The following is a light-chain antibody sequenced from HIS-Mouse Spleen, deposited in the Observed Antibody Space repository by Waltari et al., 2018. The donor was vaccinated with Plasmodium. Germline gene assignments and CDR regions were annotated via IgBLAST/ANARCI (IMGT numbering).Light chain of an antibody. CDR2: SNN. CDR1: ISSIGSNT. Sequence: QSVLTQPPTASGTPGQRVTISCSGSISSIGSNTVNWYQQLPGTAPKLLIYSNNQRPSGVPDRFSGSKSGNTASLTISGLQAEDEADYYCCSYAGSYTLVFGGGTKLTVL. V-gene: IGLV1-44*01. CDR3: CSYAGSYTLV. J-gene: IGLJ2*01.